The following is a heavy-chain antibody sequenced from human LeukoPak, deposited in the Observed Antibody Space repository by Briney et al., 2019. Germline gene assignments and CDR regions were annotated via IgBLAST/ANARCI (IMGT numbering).Heavy chain of an antibody. Sequence: SETLSLTCTVSGGSISSSSYYWGWIRQPPGKGLEWIGSIYYSGSTYYNPSLKSRVTISVDTSKNQFSLKLSSVTAADTAVYYCARESPNSSGWYYFDYWGQGTLVTVSS. V-gene: IGHV4-39*07. D-gene: IGHD6-19*01. CDR3: ARESPNSSGWYYFDY. CDR1: GGSISSSSYY. J-gene: IGHJ4*02. CDR2: IYYSGST.